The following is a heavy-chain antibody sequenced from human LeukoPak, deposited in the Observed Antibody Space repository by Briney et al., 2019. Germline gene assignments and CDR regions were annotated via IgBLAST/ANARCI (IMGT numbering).Heavy chain of an antibody. D-gene: IGHD5-18*01. J-gene: IGHJ6*02. CDR2: IYSGGST. CDR1: GFSVSSND. Sequence: GGSLRLSCAASGFSVSSNDMSWVRQAPGKGLEWVSVIYSGGSTYYADSVKGRFNISRHNSKNTVYLQMNSLRPDDTAVYYCARGPVDTTIVYYNYGMDVWGQGTTVTVSS. CDR3: ARGPVDTTIVYYNYGMDV. V-gene: IGHV3-53*04.